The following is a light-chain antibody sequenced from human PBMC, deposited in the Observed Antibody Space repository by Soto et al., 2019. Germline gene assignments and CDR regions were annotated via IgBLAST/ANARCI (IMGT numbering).Light chain of an antibody. Sequence: DIQMTQSPSSLSASVGDRVTITCRASQSSRTYLSWFQQKPGKAPKLLIFAASSLQSGVPSRFSGSRSGPDFTLTISSLQPEDFATYYCQQSYSSPPTFGQGTRVDIK. CDR2: AAS. CDR3: QQSYSSPPT. CDR1: QSSRTY. J-gene: IGKJ1*01. V-gene: IGKV1-39*01.